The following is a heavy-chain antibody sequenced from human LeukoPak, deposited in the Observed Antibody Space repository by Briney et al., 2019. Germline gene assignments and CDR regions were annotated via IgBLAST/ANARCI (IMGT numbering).Heavy chain of an antibody. CDR2: IHSSGGS. Sequence: KPSETLSLTCTVSGASISNYYRSWIRQTPEKGLEWMGHIHSSGGSSYYPSLKSRLTLSIDTSRNQLSLKLPSVTAADTAVYFCARLGSYHDFWGQGALVTVSS. J-gene: IGHJ4*02. V-gene: IGHV4-4*09. D-gene: IGHD1-26*01. CDR3: ARLGSYHDF. CDR1: GASISNYY.